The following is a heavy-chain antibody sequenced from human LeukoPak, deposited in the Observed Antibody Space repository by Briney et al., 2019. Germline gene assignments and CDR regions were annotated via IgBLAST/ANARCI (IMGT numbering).Heavy chain of an antibody. CDR1: GFTFSSYA. J-gene: IGHJ3*01. V-gene: IGHV3-30*14. CDR3: ARSIWYGSPNPAAGQTDAFDF. CDR2: ISYDGSNK. D-gene: IGHD6-13*01. Sequence: GGSLRLSCAASGFTFSSYAMHWVRQAPGKGLEWVAVISYDGSNKYYADSVKGRFTISRENDNNSLYLQMNSLRAGDTAVYYCARSIWYGSPNPAAGQTDAFDFWGQGTMVTVSS.